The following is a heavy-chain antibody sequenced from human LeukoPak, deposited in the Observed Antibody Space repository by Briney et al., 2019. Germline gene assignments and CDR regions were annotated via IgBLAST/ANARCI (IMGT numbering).Heavy chain of an antibody. V-gene: IGHV4-30-4*01. J-gene: IGHJ4*02. CDR3: TSRAGPVDTTVPLTGFGY. CDR2: ISYSGST. Sequence: PSQTLSLTCTVSGGSISSGDYYWSWIRQPPGKGLEWIGYISYSGSTYYNPSLKSRVTISVDTSKNQFSLKLSSVTAADTAVYYCTSRAGPVDTTVPLTGFGYWGQGTLVTVSS. CDR1: GGSISSGDYY. D-gene: IGHD5-18*01.